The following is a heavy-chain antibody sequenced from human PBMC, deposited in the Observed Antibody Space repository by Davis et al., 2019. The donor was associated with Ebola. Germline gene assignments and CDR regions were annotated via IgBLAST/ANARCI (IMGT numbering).Heavy chain of an antibody. Sequence: PGGSLRLSCAASGFTFSSYWMSWVRQAPGKGLEWVANIKQDGSEKYYVDSVKGRFTISRDNAKNTLYLQMNSLRAEDTAVYYCARVRGTVVTPGALDYWGQGTLVTVSS. D-gene: IGHD4-23*01. J-gene: IGHJ4*02. CDR1: GFTFSSYW. V-gene: IGHV3-7*01. CDR2: IKQDGSEK. CDR3: ARVRGTVVTPGALDY.